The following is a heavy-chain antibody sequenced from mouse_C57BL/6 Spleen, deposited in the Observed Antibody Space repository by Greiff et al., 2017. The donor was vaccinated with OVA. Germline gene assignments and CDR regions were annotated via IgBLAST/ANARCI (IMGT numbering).Heavy chain of an antibody. Sequence: EVQLQQSGAELVRPGASVKLSCTASGFNIKDYYMHWVKQRPEQGLEWIGRIDPEDGDTEYAPKFQGKATMTADTSSNTAYLQLSILTSEDTAVYYCTTEDYGSSYVDFDYWGQGTTLTVSS. CDR1: GFNIKDYY. D-gene: IGHD1-1*01. CDR3: TTEDYGSSYVDFDY. J-gene: IGHJ2*01. V-gene: IGHV14-1*01. CDR2: IDPEDGDT.